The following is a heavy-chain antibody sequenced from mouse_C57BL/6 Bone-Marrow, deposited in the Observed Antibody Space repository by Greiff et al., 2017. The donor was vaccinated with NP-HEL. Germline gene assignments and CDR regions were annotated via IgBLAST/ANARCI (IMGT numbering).Heavy chain of an antibody. CDR3: ARPPITTVVATGYFDV. D-gene: IGHD1-1*01. V-gene: IGHV1-9*01. Sequence: VQLQQSGAELMKPGASVKLSCKATGYTFTGYWIEWVKQRPGHGLEWIGEILPGSGSTNYNEKFKGKATFTADTSSNTAYMQLSSLTTEDSAIYYCARPPITTVVATGYFDVWGTGTTVTVSS. CDR1: GYTFTGYW. J-gene: IGHJ1*03. CDR2: ILPGSGST.